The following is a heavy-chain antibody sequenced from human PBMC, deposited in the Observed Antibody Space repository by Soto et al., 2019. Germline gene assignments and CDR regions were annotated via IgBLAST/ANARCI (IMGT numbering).Heavy chain of an antibody. D-gene: IGHD4-4*01. Sequence: GGSLRLSCAASGFTFSSYAMHWVRQAPGKGLEWVAVISYDGSNKYYADSVKGRFTISRDNSKNTLYLQMNSLRAEDTAVYYCARDKYSFAVTNYYYYGMDVWGQGTTVTVSS. CDR2: ISYDGSNK. CDR3: ARDKYSFAVTNYYYYGMDV. V-gene: IGHV3-30-3*01. CDR1: GFTFSSYA. J-gene: IGHJ6*02.